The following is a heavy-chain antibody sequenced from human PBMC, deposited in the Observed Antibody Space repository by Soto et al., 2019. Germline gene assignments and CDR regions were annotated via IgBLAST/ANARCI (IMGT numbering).Heavy chain of an antibody. CDR2: MNPGSGDT. CDR3: ARMATFGSLNWFDP. D-gene: IGHD3-16*01. Sequence: ASVKVSFKASGGTFSSYAISLVRQAPGQGLEWMGWMNPGSGDTGYAQKFQGRVTMTRDISIATAYMELSSLRSDDTAIYYCARMATFGSLNWFDPWGQGTLVTVSS. J-gene: IGHJ5*02. V-gene: IGHV1-8*02. CDR1: GGTFSSYA.